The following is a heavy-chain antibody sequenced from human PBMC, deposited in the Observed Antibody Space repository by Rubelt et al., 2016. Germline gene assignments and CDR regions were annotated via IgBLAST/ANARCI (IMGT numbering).Heavy chain of an antibody. D-gene: IGHD6-19*01. Sequence: RGGLEWVSYISTSSNTIYYADSVKGRFTISRDNAKNSLYLQMNSLRDEDTAVYYCARDGIAVAVPDAFDIWGQGTMVTVSS. CDR3: ARDGIAVAVPDAFDI. CDR2: ISTSSNTI. V-gene: IGHV3-48*02. J-gene: IGHJ3*02.